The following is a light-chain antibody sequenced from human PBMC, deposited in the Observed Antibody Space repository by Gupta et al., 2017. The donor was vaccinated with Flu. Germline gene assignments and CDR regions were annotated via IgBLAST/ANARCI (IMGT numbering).Light chain of an antibody. CDR1: NSNIGGGHD. CDR2: DNT. CDR3: QSYDNSLSGYV. Sequence: QSVLTQPPSVSGAPGQRVTISSTGTNSNIGGGHDVHWYQQSPGTAPKLLIYDNTYRPSGVPDRFSGSTSGASVSLAITGLQAEDEAHYYCQSYDNSLSGYVFGTGTKVTVL. J-gene: IGLJ1*01. V-gene: IGLV1-40*01.